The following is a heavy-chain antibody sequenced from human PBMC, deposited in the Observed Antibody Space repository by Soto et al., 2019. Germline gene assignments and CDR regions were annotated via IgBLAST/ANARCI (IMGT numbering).Heavy chain of an antibody. J-gene: IGHJ5*02. CDR2: IIPIFGTA. CDR1: VGTFSSYA. D-gene: IGHD2-15*01. V-gene: IGHV1-69*13. Sequence: SVKVSCKASVGTFSSYAISWVRQAPGQGLEWMGGIIPIFGTANYAQKFQGRVTITADESTSTAYMELSSLRSEDTAVYYCARGVSGGNHTDNWFDPWGQGTLVTVSS. CDR3: ARGVSGGNHTDNWFDP.